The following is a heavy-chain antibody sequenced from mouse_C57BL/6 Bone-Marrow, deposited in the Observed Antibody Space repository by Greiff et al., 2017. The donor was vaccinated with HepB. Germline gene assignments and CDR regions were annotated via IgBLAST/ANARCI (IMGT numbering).Heavy chain of an antibody. CDR3: ARRGYYGS. J-gene: IGHJ2*01. CDR1: GYTFTSYW. Sequence: QVQLQQPGAELVRPGTSVKLSCKASGYTFTSYWMHWVKQRPGQGLEWIGVIDPSDSYTNYNQKFKGKATLTVDTSSSTAYMQLSSLTSEDSAVYYCARRGYYGSWGQGTTLTVSS. D-gene: IGHD1-1*01. V-gene: IGHV1-59*01. CDR2: IDPSDSYT.